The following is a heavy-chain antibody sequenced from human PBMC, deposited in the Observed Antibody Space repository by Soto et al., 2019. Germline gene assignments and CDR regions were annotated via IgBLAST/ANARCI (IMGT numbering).Heavy chain of an antibody. CDR2: IYYSGST. CDR3: ARHSRGGGYDFGYFDL. D-gene: IGHD5-12*01. CDR1: GGSISSYY. J-gene: IGHJ2*01. Sequence: QVQRQESGPGLVKPSETLSLTCTVSGGSISSYYWSWIRQPPGKGLEWIGYIYYSGSTNYNPSRKSRVTKSVDTSKNQFFLKLSSVTAADTAVYYCARHSRGGGYDFGYFDLWGRGTLVTVSS. V-gene: IGHV4-59*08.